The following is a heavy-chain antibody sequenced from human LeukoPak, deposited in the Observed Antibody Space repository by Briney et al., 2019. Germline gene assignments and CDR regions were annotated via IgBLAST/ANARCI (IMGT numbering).Heavy chain of an antibody. D-gene: IGHD3-10*01. V-gene: IGHV3-30*04. CDR1: GFTFSSYA. CDR2: TSFDGSNR. CDR3: ARNSGAGYYFYMDV. Sequence: GGSLRLSCAASGFTFSSYAMHWVRQAPGKGLEWVAVTSFDGSNRYYADSVKGRFTISRDNSKNTLYLQMNSLRAEDTALYYCARNSGAGYYFYMDVCGKGTAVTVSS. J-gene: IGHJ6*03.